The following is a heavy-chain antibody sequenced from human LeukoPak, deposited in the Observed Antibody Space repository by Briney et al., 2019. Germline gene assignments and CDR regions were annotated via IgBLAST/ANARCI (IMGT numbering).Heavy chain of an antibody. Sequence: GGSLRLSCAASGFTFNTYSMSWVRQAPGKGLEWVSYISSSGSTIYYADSVKGRFTISRDNAKNSLYLQMNSLRAEDTAVYYCAELGITMIGGVWGKGTTVTISS. D-gene: IGHD3-10*02. CDR1: GFTFNTYS. CDR2: ISSSGSTI. J-gene: IGHJ6*04. CDR3: AELGITMIGGV. V-gene: IGHV3-48*04.